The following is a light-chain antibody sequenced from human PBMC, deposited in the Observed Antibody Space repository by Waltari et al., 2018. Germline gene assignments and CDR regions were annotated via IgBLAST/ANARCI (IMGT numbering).Light chain of an antibody. CDR1: QSIGSW. CDR2: KAS. J-gene: IGKJ1*01. Sequence: QLTRSAARRGVSLGGRVAITCRASQSIGSWLAWYQQTPGKVPKLLIYKASSLESGVPSRFSGSGSGTEFTLTISSLQPDDFATYYCQRCDTFPWTFGQGTTVDIK. CDR3: QRCDTFPWT. V-gene: IGKV1-5*03.